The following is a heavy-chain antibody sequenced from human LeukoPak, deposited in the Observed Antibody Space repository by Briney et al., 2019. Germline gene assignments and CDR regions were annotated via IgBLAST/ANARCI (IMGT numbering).Heavy chain of an antibody. Sequence: GGSLRLSCAASGFTVSSNYMSWVRQAPGKGLEWVSVIYSGGFTYYADSVKGRFTISRDNSKNTLYLQMNSLRAEDTAVYYCARSYGSGSSDYWGQGTLVTVSS. CDR3: ARSYGSGSSDY. V-gene: IGHV3-53*01. D-gene: IGHD3-10*01. CDR2: IYSGGFT. J-gene: IGHJ4*02. CDR1: GFTVSSNY.